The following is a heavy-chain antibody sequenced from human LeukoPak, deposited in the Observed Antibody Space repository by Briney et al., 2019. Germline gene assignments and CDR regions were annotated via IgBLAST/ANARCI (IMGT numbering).Heavy chain of an antibody. J-gene: IGHJ6*03. CDR2: IYYSGSI. CDR1: GGSIRSSSYY. CDR3: ARGNMYYYYMDV. Sequence: PSETLSLTCTVSGGSIRSSSYYWGWIRQPPGKGLEWIGSIYYSGSIYYNPSLKSRVTISIDMSKNQFSLKLSSVTAADTAVYYCARGNMYYYYMDVWGKGTTVTVSS. V-gene: IGHV4-39*01.